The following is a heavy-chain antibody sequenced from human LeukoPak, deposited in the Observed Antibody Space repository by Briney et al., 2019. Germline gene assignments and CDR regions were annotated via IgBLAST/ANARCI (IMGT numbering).Heavy chain of an antibody. CDR3: ARGGYCSSTSCYAFYYYYYMDV. CDR1: GYTFTSYD. Sequence: ASVKVSFKASGYTFTSYDINWVRQATGQGLEWMGWMNPNSGNTGYAQKFQGRVAMTRNTSISTAYMELSSLRSEDTAVYYCARGGYCSSTSCYAFYYYYYMDVWGKGTTVTISS. V-gene: IGHV1-8*01. J-gene: IGHJ6*03. CDR2: MNPNSGNT. D-gene: IGHD2-2*01.